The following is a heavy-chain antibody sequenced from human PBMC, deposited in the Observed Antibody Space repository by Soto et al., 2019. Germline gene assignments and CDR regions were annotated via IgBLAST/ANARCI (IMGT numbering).Heavy chain of an antibody. CDR3: AKAQPCSSWFGYFDC. V-gene: IGHV3-74*01. Sequence: PGGSLRLSCAASGLTFSSYWMHWVRQAPGKGLVWVSRISTDGSVTTYADSVKGRFTISRDNSKNTLDLQMNSLRAEDTAVYYCAKAQPCSSWFGYFDCWGQGTLVTVSS. D-gene: IGHD6-13*01. CDR1: GLTFSSYW. CDR2: ISTDGSVT. J-gene: IGHJ4*02.